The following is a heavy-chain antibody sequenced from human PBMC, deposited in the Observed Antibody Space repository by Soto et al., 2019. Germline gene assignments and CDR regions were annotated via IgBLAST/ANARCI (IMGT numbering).Heavy chain of an antibody. Sequence: ETLSLTCAVYGGSFSGYYWSWIRQPPGTGLEWIGEINHSGSTNYNPSLKSRVTISVDTFKNQFSLKLSSVTAADTAVYYCARGRYYYDSSGYPYYYYGMDVWGQGTTVTVSS. J-gene: IGHJ6*02. CDR2: INHSGST. CDR3: ARGRYYYDSSGYPYYYYGMDV. V-gene: IGHV4-34*01. CDR1: GGSFSGYY. D-gene: IGHD3-22*01.